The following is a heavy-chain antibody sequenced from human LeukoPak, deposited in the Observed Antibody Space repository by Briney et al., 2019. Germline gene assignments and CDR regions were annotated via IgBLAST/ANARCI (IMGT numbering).Heavy chain of an antibody. D-gene: IGHD4-11*01. CDR3: ARVSYNNYGRPNWFDP. J-gene: IGHJ5*02. CDR1: GGSFSDYY. CDR2: INHGGST. V-gene: IGHV4-34*01. Sequence: PSETLSLTCAVYGGSFSDYYWTWIRQPPGKGLEWIGEINHGGSTNYNPSLKSRVTISIDTSKKQFSLKLSSVTAADTAIYYCARVSYNNYGRPNWFDPWGQGTMVTVSS.